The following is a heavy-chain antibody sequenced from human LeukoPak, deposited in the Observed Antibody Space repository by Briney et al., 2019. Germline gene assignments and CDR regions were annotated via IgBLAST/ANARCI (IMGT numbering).Heavy chain of an antibody. J-gene: IGHJ4*02. D-gene: IGHD3-22*01. CDR1: GYTFTVYC. CDR3: VRSRLDGYDSGGCLYYFDY. Sequence: GASVKVSCKASGYTFTVYCVRWVRQAPGQGLEWIGRINPNADITTYAQKFQGRVTVTRDTSINTAYMELSSLRSGDTAVYYCVRSRLDGYDSGGCLYYFDYWGQGTLVPVSS. V-gene: IGHV1-2*06. CDR2: INPNADIT.